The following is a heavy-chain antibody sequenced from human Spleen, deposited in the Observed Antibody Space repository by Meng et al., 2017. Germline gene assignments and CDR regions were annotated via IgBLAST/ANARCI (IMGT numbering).Heavy chain of an antibody. Sequence: ASVKVSCKASGYTFTSYDINWVRQATGQGLEWMGWMNPNSGNTGYAQKFQGRVTITRNTSISTAYMELSSLRSEDTAVYYCAGTLLYYYGMDVWGQGTTVTVSS. CDR2: MNPNSGNT. CDR1: GYTFTSYD. V-gene: IGHV1-8*03. J-gene: IGHJ6*02. D-gene: IGHD1-1*01. CDR3: AGTLLYYYGMDV.